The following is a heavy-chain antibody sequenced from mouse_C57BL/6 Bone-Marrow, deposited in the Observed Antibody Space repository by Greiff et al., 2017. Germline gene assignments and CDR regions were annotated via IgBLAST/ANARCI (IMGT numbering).Heavy chain of an antibody. J-gene: IGHJ4*01. D-gene: IGHD2-5*01. CDR2: IDPSDSYT. V-gene: IGHV1-69*01. Sequence: QVQLQQPGAELVMPGASVKLSCKASGYTFTSYWMHWVKQRPGQGLKWIGEIDPSDSYTNYNQKFKGKSTLTVDKSSSPAYMQLSSLISEDSAVYYCARHYYSNYVGYYYAMDYWGQGTSVTVSS. CDR3: ARHYYSNYVGYYYAMDY. CDR1: GYTFTSYW.